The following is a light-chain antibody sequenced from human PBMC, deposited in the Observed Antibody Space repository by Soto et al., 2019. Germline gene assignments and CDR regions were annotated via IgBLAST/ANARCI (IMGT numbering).Light chain of an antibody. V-gene: IGKV3-15*01. J-gene: IGKJ4*01. CDR1: QGIGDT. CDR2: DTS. Sequence: EVVLTQSPATLSVSPGEGVTLSCRASQGIGDTLAWYQHKPGQTPRLLIYDTSARATGVPARFSGGRTGLEYTLTICWLRSEGCALCYCQLYNKWPRAFGAGPKVDIK. CDR3: QLYNKWPRA.